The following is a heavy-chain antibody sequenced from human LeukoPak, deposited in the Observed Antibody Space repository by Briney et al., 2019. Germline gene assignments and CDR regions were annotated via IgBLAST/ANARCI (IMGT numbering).Heavy chain of an antibody. CDR3: ARDCSSTSCYYAFDI. D-gene: IGHD2-2*01. CDR1: GGSISSGGYY. V-gene: IGHV4-31*03. J-gene: IGHJ3*02. CDR2: IYYSGST. Sequence: SETLSLTCTVSGGSISSGGYYWSWIRQHPGKGLEWIGYIYYSGSTYYNPSLKSRVTLSVDTSKNQFSLMLSSVTAADTAVYYCARDCSSTSCYYAFDIWGQGTMVTVSS.